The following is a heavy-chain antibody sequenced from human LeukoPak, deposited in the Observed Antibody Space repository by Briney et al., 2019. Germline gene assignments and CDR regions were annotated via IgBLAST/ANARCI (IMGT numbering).Heavy chain of an antibody. V-gene: IGHV3-73*01. CDR2: IRSKANTYAT. CDR1: GFTFSSYA. Sequence: GGSLRLSCAASGFTFSSYAMSWVRQASGKGLEWVGRIRSKANTYATAYAASVKGRFTISRDDSKNTAYLQMNSLKTEDTAVYYCTSSGYVWDYFDYWGQGTLVTVSS. CDR3: TSSGYVWDYFDY. D-gene: IGHD5-12*01. J-gene: IGHJ4*02.